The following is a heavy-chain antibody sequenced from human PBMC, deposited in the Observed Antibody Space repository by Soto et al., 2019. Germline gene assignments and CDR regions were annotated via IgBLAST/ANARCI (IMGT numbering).Heavy chain of an antibody. D-gene: IGHD6-19*01. CDR2: ISYKGSNE. Sequence: QVQLVESGGGVVQPGRSLRLSCVVSGFTFSNYGMHWVRQAPGKGLEWVAFISYKGSNEYYAGSVKGRFTISRDNSKNTLYLQMNSLSAEDTAVYYCVKDRGNLGWYDYWGQGTLVTVSS. V-gene: IGHV3-30*18. CDR1: GFTFSNYG. J-gene: IGHJ4*02. CDR3: VKDRGNLGWYDY.